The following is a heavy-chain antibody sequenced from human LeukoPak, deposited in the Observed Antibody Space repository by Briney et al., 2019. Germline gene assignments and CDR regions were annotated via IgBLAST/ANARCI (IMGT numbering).Heavy chain of an antibody. D-gene: IGHD3-22*01. CDR3: ARTDLDYDSSGLGVFDY. J-gene: IGHJ4*02. V-gene: IGHV3-53*01. Sequence: GGSLRLSCAASGFTVSSNYMSWVRQAPGKGLEWVSVIYSGGSTYYADSAKGRFTISRDNSKNTLYLQMNSLRAEDTAVYYCARTDLDYDSSGLGVFDYWGQGTLVTVSS. CDR2: IYSGGST. CDR1: GFTVSSNY.